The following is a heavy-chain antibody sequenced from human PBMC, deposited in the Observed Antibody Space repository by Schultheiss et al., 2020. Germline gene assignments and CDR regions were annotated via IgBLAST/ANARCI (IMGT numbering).Heavy chain of an antibody. CDR2: IYYSGST. J-gene: IGHJ5*02. Sequence: LRLSCTVSGGSISSGGYYWSWIRQHPGKGLEWIGYIYYSGSTNYNPSLKSRVTISVDTSKNQFSLKLSSVTAADTAVYYCARLSSSWYANWFDPWGQGTLVTVSS. CDR3: ARLSSSWYANWFDP. D-gene: IGHD6-13*01. V-gene: IGHV4-31*03. CDR1: GGSISSGGYY.